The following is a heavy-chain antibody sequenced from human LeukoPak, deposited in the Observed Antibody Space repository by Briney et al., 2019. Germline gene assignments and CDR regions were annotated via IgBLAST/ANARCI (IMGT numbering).Heavy chain of an antibody. CDR1: GFTFSSYG. D-gene: IGHD5-18*01. Sequence: GGSLRLSCAASGFTFSSYGMHWVRQAPGKGLEWVAVIWYDGSNKYYADSVKGRFTISRDNSKNTLYLQMNSLRAEDTAVYYCAKAKGYSYGPPVDYWGQGTLVTVSS. CDR2: IWYDGSNK. CDR3: AKAKGYSYGPPVDY. J-gene: IGHJ4*02. V-gene: IGHV3-33*06.